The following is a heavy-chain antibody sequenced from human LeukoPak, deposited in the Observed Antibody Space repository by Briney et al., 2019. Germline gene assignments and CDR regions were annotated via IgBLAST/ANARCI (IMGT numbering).Heavy chain of an antibody. CDR3: ARDRYYYDSSSYRFDY. CDR1: GGSISSSSYY. V-gene: IGHV4-61*02. D-gene: IGHD3-22*01. Sequence: SETLSLTCTVSGGSISSSSYYWSWIRQPAGKGLEWIGRIYTSGSTNYNPSLKSRVTMSVDTSKNQFSLKLSSVTAADTAVYYCARDRYYYDSSSYRFDYWGRGTLVTVSS. J-gene: IGHJ4*02. CDR2: IYTSGST.